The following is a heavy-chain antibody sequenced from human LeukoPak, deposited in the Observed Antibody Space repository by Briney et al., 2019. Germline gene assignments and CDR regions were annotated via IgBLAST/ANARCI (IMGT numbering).Heavy chain of an antibody. D-gene: IGHD6-13*01. V-gene: IGHV3-23*01. CDR2: ISGSGGST. CDR3: AKAKHSSSWHLLDY. Sequence: QTGGSLRLSCAASGFTFSSYAMSWVRQAPGKGLEWVSAISGSGGSTYYADSVKGRFTISRDNSKNTLYLQMNSLRAEDTAVYYCAKAKHSSSWHLLDYWGQGTLVTVSS. J-gene: IGHJ4*02. CDR1: GFTFSSYA.